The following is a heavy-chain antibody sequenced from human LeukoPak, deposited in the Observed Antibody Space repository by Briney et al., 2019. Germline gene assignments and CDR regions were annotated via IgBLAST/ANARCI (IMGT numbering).Heavy chain of an antibody. CDR2: IYYSGST. J-gene: IGHJ4*02. V-gene: IGHV4-61*01. CDR3: ARGDGYHAY. D-gene: IGHD5-24*01. CDR1: GGSVSGGSYY. Sequence: PSETLSLTCTVSGGSVSGGSYYWSWIRQPPGKGLEWIGYIYYSGSTNYNPSLKSRVTISVDTSKNQFSLKLSSVTAADTAVYYCARGDGYHAYWGQGTLVTVSS.